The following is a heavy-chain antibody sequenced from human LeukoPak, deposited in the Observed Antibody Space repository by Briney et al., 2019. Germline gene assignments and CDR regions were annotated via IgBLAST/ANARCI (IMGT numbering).Heavy chain of an antibody. V-gene: IGHV3-21*01. CDR2: ISSSSSYI. D-gene: IGHD6-13*01. CDR1: GFPFSSYS. J-gene: IGHJ4*02. CDR3: AKDFGKEQQRPPLDFDY. Sequence: GGSLRLSCAASGFPFSSYSMNWVRPAPGKGLEWVWSISSSSSYIYYADSVKGRFTISRDNSKNTLYLQMNSLGAEDTAVYYCAKDFGKEQQRPPLDFDYWGQGTMVTVSS.